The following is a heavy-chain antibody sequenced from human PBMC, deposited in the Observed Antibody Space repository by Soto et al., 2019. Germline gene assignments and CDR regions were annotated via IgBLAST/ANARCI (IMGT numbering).Heavy chain of an antibody. J-gene: IGHJ4*02. V-gene: IGHV4-39*07. Sequence: PSETLSLTCTVSGGSISSSSYYWGWIRQAPGKGLEWIGEINHSGSTNYKPSLKSRVTISVDTSKNQFSLKLTSVTAADTAVYYCARDKITGLFDYWGQGTLVTVSS. CDR3: ARDKITGLFDY. D-gene: IGHD2-8*02. CDR2: INHSGST. CDR1: GGSISSSSYY.